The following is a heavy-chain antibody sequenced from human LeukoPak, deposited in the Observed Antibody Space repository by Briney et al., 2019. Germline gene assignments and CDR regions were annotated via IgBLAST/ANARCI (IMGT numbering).Heavy chain of an antibody. CDR1: GYTFTGYY. J-gene: IGHJ4*02. CDR2: INPNSGGT. CDR3: ARDRGQWLFYFDY. V-gene: IGHV1-2*02. Sequence: GASVKVSCKASGYTFTGYYMHWVRQAPGQGLEWMGWINPNSGGTNYAQKFQGRVTMTWDTSISTAYMELSRLRSDDTAAYYCARDRGQWLFYFDYWGQGTLVTVSS. D-gene: IGHD6-19*01.